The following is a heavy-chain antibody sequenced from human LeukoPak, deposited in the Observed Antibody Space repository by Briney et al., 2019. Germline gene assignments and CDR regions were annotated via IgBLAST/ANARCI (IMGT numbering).Heavy chain of an antibody. J-gene: IGHJ4*02. CDR1: GGSISSYY. D-gene: IGHD5-18*01. Sequence: SETLSLTCTVSGGSISSYYWSWIRQPPGKGLEWIGYIYYSGSTNYNPSLKSRVTISVDTSKNQFSLKLSSVTAADTAVYYCARGWLQLWPFDYWGQGTLVTVSS. CDR3: ARGWLQLWPFDY. V-gene: IGHV4-59*01. CDR2: IYYSGST.